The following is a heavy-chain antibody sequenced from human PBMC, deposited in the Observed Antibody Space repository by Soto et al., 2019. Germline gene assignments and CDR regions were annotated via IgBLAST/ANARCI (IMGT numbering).Heavy chain of an antibody. CDR2: ISNSGDST. V-gene: IGHV3-23*01. D-gene: IGHD3-22*01. CDR3: AKDRFGSSGYYYDS. Sequence: PGGSLSLSCAASGFTFSTYAMILVRQAPGKGLEWVSAISNSGDSTYSADSVKGRFTISRDNFKSTLYLQMNSLKVEDTAVYYCAKDRFGSSGYYYDSWGQGTLVTVSS. CDR1: GFTFSTYA. J-gene: IGHJ5*01.